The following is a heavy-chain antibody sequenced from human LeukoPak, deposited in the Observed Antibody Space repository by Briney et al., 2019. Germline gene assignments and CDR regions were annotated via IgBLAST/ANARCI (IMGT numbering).Heavy chain of an antibody. Sequence: ASVKVSCKASGYTFTGYYMHWVRQAPGQGLEWMGRINPNSGGTNYAQKFQGRVTMTRDTSISTAYMELSRLRSDDTAVYYCARGHYGGNPYYFDYWDQGTLVTVSS. CDR1: GYTFTGYY. CDR2: INPNSGGT. V-gene: IGHV1-2*06. CDR3: ARGHYGGNPYYFDY. D-gene: IGHD4/OR15-4a*01. J-gene: IGHJ4*02.